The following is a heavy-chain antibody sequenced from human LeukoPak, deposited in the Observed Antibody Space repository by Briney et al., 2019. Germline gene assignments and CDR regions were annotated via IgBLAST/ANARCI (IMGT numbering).Heavy chain of an antibody. V-gene: IGHV4-59*08. CDR1: GGSFSGYY. J-gene: IGHJ4*02. CDR2: IYYSGST. D-gene: IGHD6-19*01. CDR3: AAVAGTVDY. Sequence: SETLSLTCAVYGGSFSGYYWSWIRQPPGKGLEWIGYIYYSGSTNYNPSLKSRVTISVDTSKNQFSLKLSSVTAADTAVYYCAAVAGTVDYWGQGTLVTVSS.